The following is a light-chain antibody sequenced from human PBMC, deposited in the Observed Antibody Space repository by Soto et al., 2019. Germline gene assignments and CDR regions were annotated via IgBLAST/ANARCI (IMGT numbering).Light chain of an antibody. J-gene: IGKJ5*01. CDR2: GAS. CDR1: QSLSSN. Sequence: EIVMTQSPATLSVSPGERATLSCRASQSLSSNLAWYQQKPGQAPRLLFYGASTRATGIPARFSGSGSGTEFTLTISSLQSEDFAVYYCQQYNNWPPAITFGQGTRLEIK. V-gene: IGKV3-15*01. CDR3: QQYNNWPPAIT.